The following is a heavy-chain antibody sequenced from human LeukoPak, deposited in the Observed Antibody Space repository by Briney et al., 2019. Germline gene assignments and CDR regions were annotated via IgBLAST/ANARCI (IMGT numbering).Heavy chain of an antibody. D-gene: IGHD2-15*01. CDR1: GFTFSAYW. CDR3: ARDLGSGGSCYRN. V-gene: IGHV3-74*01. J-gene: IGHJ4*02. CDR2: INDDETVT. Sequence: QPGGSLRLSCAASGFTFSAYWMHWVRQAPGKGLVWVSRINDDETVTNYADSVKGRFTISRDNAKNTLYLQMTSLRAEDTAVYFCARDLGSGGSCYRNWGQGTRVTVSS.